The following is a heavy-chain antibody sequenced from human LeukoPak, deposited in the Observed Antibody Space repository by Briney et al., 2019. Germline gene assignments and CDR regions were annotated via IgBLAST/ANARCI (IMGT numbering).Heavy chain of an antibody. CDR2: IIPIFGTA. CDR3: ASCRGWYYYYYMDV. CDR1: GGTFTSYA. J-gene: IGHJ6*03. Sequence: SVKVSCKASGGTFTSYAISWVRQAPGQGLEWMGGIIPIFGTANYAQKFQGRVTITTDESTSTTYMELSSLRSEDTAVYYCASCRGWYYYYYMDVWGKGTTVTVSS. V-gene: IGHV1-69*05. D-gene: IGHD6-19*01.